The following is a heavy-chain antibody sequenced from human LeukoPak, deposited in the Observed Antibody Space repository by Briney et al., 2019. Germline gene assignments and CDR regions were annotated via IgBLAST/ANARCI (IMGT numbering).Heavy chain of an antibody. Sequence: GGSLRLSCAASGFTSSSYAMHWVRQAPGKGLEWVAVISYDGSNKYYADSVKGRFTISRDNSKNTLYLQMNSLRAEDTAVYYCARDTLYYDILTGYRYYYYGMDVWGQGTTVTVSS. D-gene: IGHD3-9*01. CDR1: GFTSSSYA. V-gene: IGHV3-30-3*01. CDR3: ARDTLYYDILTGYRYYYYGMDV. CDR2: ISYDGSNK. J-gene: IGHJ6*02.